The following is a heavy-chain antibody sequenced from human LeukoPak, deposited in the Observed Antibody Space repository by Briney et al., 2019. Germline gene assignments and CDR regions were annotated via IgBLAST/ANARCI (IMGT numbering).Heavy chain of an antibody. CDR2: IYHSGST. J-gene: IGHJ6*03. D-gene: IGHD2-15*01. Sequence: PSETLSLTCTVSGGSISSSSYYWGWIRQPPGKGLEWIGSIYHSGSTYYNPSLKSRVTISVDTSKNQFSLKLSSVTAADTAVYYCARALGADCSGGSCYYYYYMDVWGKGTTVTVSS. CDR1: GGSISSSSYY. V-gene: IGHV4-39*07. CDR3: ARALGADCSGGSCYYYYYMDV.